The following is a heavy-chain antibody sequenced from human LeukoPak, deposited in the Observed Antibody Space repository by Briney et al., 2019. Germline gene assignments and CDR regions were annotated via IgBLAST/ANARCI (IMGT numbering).Heavy chain of an antibody. CDR1: GFTFSSYA. CDR3: AKCPTYYYGSGSYNYFDY. J-gene: IGHJ4*02. V-gene: IGHV3-23*01. Sequence: GGSLRLSCAASGFTFSSYAMSWVRQAPGKGLEWVSAISGSGGSTYYADSVKGRFTISRDNSKNSLYLQMNSLRAEDTAVYYCAKCPTYYYGSGSYNYFDYWGQGTLVTVSS. D-gene: IGHD3-10*01. CDR2: ISGSGGST.